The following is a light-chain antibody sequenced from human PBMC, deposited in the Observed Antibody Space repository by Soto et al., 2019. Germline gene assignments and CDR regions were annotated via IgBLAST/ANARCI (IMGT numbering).Light chain of an antibody. J-gene: IGKJ1*01. Sequence: ETVLTQSPGILSLSPGERATLSCRASQSVSSAYLACYQQKPGQAPRLLLYGASSRATGIPDRFSGSGSGTDFTLTISRLEPEDCAVYYCQKYATSRWTFGQGTKVEIK. CDR2: GAS. V-gene: IGKV3-20*01. CDR1: QSVSSAY. CDR3: QKYATSRWT.